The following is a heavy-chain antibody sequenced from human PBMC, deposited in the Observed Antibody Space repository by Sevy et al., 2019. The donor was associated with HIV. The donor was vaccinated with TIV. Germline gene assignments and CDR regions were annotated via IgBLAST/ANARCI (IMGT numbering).Heavy chain of an antibody. Sequence: ASVKVSCKASGYTFTDYYIHWVRQAPGQGLEWRGWINPNSGGTNYAQKFQGRVTMTRDTSISTAYMELSRLRSDDTAVYYCARTVYIRDFYFDYWSQGTLVTVSS. CDR2: INPNSGGT. D-gene: IGHD1-20*01. CDR3: ARTVYIRDFYFDY. J-gene: IGHJ4*02. V-gene: IGHV1-2*02. CDR1: GYTFTDYY.